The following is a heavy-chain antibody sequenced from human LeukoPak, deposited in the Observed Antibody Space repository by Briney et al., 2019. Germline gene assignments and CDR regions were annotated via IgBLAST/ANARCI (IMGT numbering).Heavy chain of an antibody. V-gene: IGHV4-34*01. CDR2: INHRGST. D-gene: IGHD3-22*01. J-gene: IGHJ3*02. Sequence: SETLSLTCALYGGSFSGYYGSGIRQPPGKGGEWIGEINHRGSTNYNPSLKSRVTISVDTSKNQFSLKLSSVTAADTAVYYCARPLGNYYDSSGYYYDAFDIWGQGTMVTVSS. CDR1: GGSFSGYY. CDR3: ARPLGNYYDSSGYYYDAFDI.